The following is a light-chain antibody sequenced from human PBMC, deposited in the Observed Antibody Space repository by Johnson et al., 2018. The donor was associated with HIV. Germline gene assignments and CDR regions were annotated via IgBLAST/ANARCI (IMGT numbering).Light chain of an antibody. CDR2: ENS. J-gene: IGLJ1*01. CDR3: GSWDSSLSAYV. CDR1: SSNIGNNY. V-gene: IGLV1-51*02. Sequence: QSVLTQPPSVSAAPGQKVTISCSGSSSNIGNNYVTWYQQFPGTAPKLLMYENSRRPSGTPDRFSGSKSGTSATLGITGLQTGDEADYYCGSWDSSLSAYVFGTGTRVTVL.